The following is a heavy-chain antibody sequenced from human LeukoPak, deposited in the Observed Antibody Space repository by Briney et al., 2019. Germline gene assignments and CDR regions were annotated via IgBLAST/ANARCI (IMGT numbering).Heavy chain of an antibody. V-gene: IGHV3-11*01. CDR3: AKVQQQLAY. CDR2: ISNTGSTI. J-gene: IGHJ4*02. Sequence: PGGSLRLSCAASGFTFSDYFMSWIRQAPGKGLEWLSYISNTGSTIYYADSVKGRFTISRDNSKNTLYLQMNSLRAEDTAVYYCAKVQQQLAYWGQGTLVTVSS. CDR1: GFTFSDYF. D-gene: IGHD6-13*01.